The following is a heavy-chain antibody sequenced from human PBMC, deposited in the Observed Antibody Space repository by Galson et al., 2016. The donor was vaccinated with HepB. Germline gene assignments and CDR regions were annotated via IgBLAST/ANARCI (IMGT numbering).Heavy chain of an antibody. Sequence: SLRLSCAASGFTVSGSYMSWVRQAPGKGLEWVSVIYSGGSTYYADSVKGRFTISRDNAKNSVYLEMNSLRDEDTAVYFCARDGGGGYNLDYWGQGTLVTVSS. CDR2: IYSGGST. V-gene: IGHV3-53*01. J-gene: IGHJ4*02. CDR3: ARDGGGGYNLDY. CDR1: GFTVSGSY. D-gene: IGHD5-24*01.